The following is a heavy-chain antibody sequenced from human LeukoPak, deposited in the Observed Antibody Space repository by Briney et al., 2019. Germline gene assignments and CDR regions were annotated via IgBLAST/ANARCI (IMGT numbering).Heavy chain of an antibody. J-gene: IGHJ4*02. CDR2: IYTSGST. CDR3: ARFNGDSSGYYFGTIDY. D-gene: IGHD3-22*01. V-gene: IGHV4-61*02. Sequence: SQTLSLTCTVSGGSISNGSYYWSWIRQPAGKGLEWIGRIYTSGSTNYNPSLKSRVTISVDTSKNQFSLKLSSVTAADTAVYYCARFNGDSSGYYFGTIDYWGQGTLVTVSS. CDR1: GGSISNGSYY.